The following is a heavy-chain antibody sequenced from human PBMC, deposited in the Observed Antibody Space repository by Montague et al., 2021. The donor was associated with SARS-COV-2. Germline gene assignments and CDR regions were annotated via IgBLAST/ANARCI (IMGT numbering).Heavy chain of an antibody. D-gene: IGHD2-2*03. J-gene: IGHJ3*01. Sequence: GASLSSDSLSWHWIRQSPSRGLEWLASTYYRSKWYNDSAPSVGGRATVKPDTSRNQFSLHLDSVTPEDTALYFCARKMDSSFDVWGKGTMVIVSS. CDR3: ARKMDSSFDV. CDR1: GASLSSDSLS. V-gene: IGHV6-1*01. CDR2: TYYRSKWYN.